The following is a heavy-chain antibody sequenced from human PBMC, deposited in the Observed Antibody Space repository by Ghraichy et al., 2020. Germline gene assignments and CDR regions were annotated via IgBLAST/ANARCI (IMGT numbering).Heavy chain of an antibody. J-gene: IGHJ6*02. CDR1: GFTFSSYA. CDR2: ISGSGGST. D-gene: IGHD3-22*01. V-gene: IGHV3-23*01. Sequence: GGSLRLSCAASGFTFSSYAMSWVRQAPGKGLEWVSAISGSGGSTYYADSVKGRFTISRDNSKNTLYLQMNSLRAEDTAVYYCARPLFRGYDSSGFIPGYYYYGMDVWGQGTTVTVSS. CDR3: ARPLFRGYDSSGFIPGYYYYGMDV.